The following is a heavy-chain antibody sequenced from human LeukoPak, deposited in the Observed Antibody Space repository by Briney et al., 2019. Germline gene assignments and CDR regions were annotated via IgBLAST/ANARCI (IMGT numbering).Heavy chain of an antibody. J-gene: IGHJ4*02. V-gene: IGHV3-20*01. CDR2: INRNGGST. D-gene: IGHD3-22*01. CDR3: ARDYDSSGYYSPGY. CDR1: GFTFKRDW. Sequence: GGSLRLSCAASGFTFKRDWMNWVRQAPGKGLEWVSGINRNGGSTGYADSVKGRFTISRDNAKNSLYLQMNSLRAEDTALYHCARDYDSSGYYSPGYWGQGTLVTVSS.